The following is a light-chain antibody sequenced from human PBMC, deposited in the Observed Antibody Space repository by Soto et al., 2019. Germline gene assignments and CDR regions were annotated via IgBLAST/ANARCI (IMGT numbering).Light chain of an antibody. V-gene: IGKV3-20*01. Sequence: EIMLTQSPATLTLAPGGRSTLSWRASQSVSSYLAWYQQKPGQAPRLLIYGASSRATGIPDRFSGSGSGTDFTLTISRLEPQDFAVYYCQQYNNSLWTFGQGTKVAIK. CDR3: QQYNNSLWT. CDR1: QSVSSY. CDR2: GAS. J-gene: IGKJ1*01.